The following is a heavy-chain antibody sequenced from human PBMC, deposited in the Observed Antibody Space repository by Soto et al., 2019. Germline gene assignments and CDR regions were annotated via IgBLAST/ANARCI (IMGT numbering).Heavy chain of an antibody. V-gene: IGHV2-5*01. CDR2: IYWNDEI. CDR1: GFSISSSGAG. D-gene: IGHD4-4*01. CDR3: SHLDLRGFSYYTRGWDV. Sequence: QVTVKESGPTLAKPTQTLTLTCSFTGFSISSSGAGVGWFRQSPGKALEWLALIYWNDEIRYSPSLASRLTLTKDTSKDQVVLTLTSLGPVDTSTYYCSHLDLRGFSYYTRGWDVWGQGTTVTVSS. J-gene: IGHJ6*02.